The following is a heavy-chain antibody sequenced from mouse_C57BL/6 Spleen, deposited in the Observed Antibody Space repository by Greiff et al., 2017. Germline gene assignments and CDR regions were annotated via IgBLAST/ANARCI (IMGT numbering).Heavy chain of an antibody. J-gene: IGHJ2*01. CDR2: IYPGDGDT. Sequence: VKLVESGPELVKPGASVKISCKASGYAFSSSWMNWVKQRPGKGLEWIGRIYPGDGDTNYNGKFKGKATLTADKSSSTAYMQLSSLTSEDSAVYFCARGDYGNYYFDYWGQGTTLTVSS. CDR3: ARGDYGNYYFDY. V-gene: IGHV1-82*01. D-gene: IGHD2-1*01. CDR1: GYAFSSSW.